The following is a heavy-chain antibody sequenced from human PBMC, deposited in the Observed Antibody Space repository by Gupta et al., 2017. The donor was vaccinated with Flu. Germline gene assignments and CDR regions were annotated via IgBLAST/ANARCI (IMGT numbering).Heavy chain of an antibody. CDR2: IIPVFGPT. CDR1: GVTFSDYA. V-gene: IGHV1-69*01. D-gene: IGHD2-15*01. CDR3: ARKGGGQCSGGTCYSFDY. Sequence: QVQLVQSGAEVKKPGSSVKVSCQASGVTFSDYAINWVRRPPGQGLEWMGGIIPVFGPTKYAKKFQGRVTSTADESTNTAYLELSSLRSEDTAVYYCARKGGGQCSGGTCYSFDYWGQGTLVTVSS. J-gene: IGHJ4*02.